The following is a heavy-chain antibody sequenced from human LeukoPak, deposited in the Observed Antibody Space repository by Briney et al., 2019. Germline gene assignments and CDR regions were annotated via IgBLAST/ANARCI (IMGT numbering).Heavy chain of an antibody. Sequence: TSSETLSLTCAVYGGSFSGYYWSWIRQPPGKGLEWFGEINHSGSTNYNPSLKSRVTISVDTSKNQFSLKLSSVTAADTAVYYCARGRSRVVPALGDFDYWGQGTLVTVSS. D-gene: IGHD2-2*01. CDR1: GGSFSGYY. J-gene: IGHJ4*02. CDR3: ARGRSRVVPALGDFDY. CDR2: INHSGST. V-gene: IGHV4-34*01.